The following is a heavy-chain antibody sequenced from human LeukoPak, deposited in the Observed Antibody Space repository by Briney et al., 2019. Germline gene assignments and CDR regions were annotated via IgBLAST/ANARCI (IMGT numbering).Heavy chain of an antibody. CDR3: AASYYYDSSGYSGY. Sequence: SVKVSCKASSYTFTSYGISWVRQAPGQGLEWMGGIIPIFGTANYAQKFQGRVTMTEDTSTDTAYMELSSLRSEDTAVYYCAASYYYDSSGYSGYWGQGTLVTVSS. J-gene: IGHJ4*02. V-gene: IGHV1-69*06. CDR1: SYTFTSYG. D-gene: IGHD3-22*01. CDR2: IIPIFGTA.